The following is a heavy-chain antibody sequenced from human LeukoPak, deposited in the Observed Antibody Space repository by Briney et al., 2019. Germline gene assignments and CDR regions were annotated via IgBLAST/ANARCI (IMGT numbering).Heavy chain of an antibody. CDR1: GYTFTSYA. V-gene: IGHV1-3*01. Sequence: ASVKVSCKASGYTFTSYAMHWERQAPGQRLEWMGWINAGNGNTKYSQKFQGRVTITRDTSASTAYMELSSLRSEDTAVYYCARQDSSWGFIDYWGQGTLVTVSS. CDR2: INAGNGNT. CDR3: ARQDSSWGFIDY. D-gene: IGHD6-13*01. J-gene: IGHJ4*02.